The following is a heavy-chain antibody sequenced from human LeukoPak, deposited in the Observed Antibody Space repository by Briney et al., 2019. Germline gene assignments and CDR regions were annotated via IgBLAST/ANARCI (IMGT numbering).Heavy chain of an antibody. D-gene: IGHD3-22*01. Sequence: SETLSLTCTVSGGSISSSSYYWGWIRQPPGKGLEWIGSIYYSGSTYYNPSLKSRVTISVDTSKDQFSLKLSSVTAADTAVYYCARGSDYYDSSGYLQHDAFDIWGQGTMVTVSS. V-gene: IGHV4-39*01. J-gene: IGHJ3*02. CDR3: ARGSDYYDSSGYLQHDAFDI. CDR1: GGSISSSSYY. CDR2: IYYSGST.